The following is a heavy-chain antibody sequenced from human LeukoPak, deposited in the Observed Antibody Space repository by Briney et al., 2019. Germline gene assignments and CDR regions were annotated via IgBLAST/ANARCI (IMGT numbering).Heavy chain of an antibody. Sequence: SETLSLTCTVSSGSISSYCWSWIRQPPGKGLEWIGYIFYSGSTNYNPSLKSRVTISVDTSKNQFSLKLSSVTAAGTAVYYCVRSDDFWSGYYGYWGQGTLVTVSS. V-gene: IGHV4-59*01. J-gene: IGHJ4*02. CDR3: VRSDDFWSGYYGY. CDR2: IFYSGST. CDR1: SGSISSYC. D-gene: IGHD3-3*01.